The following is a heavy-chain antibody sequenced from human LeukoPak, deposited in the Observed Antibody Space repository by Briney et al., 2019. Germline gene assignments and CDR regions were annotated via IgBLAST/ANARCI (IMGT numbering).Heavy chain of an antibody. J-gene: IGHJ4*02. CDR2: LRGGDDST. CDR3: ASRSGHWDF. Sequence: SGGSLRLSCAVSGFIFSDFGTSWVRQAPGKGLEWISSLRGGDDSTNYADSVKGRFAISTDNFKNTVYLQMNTLTVDDTALYYCASRSGHWDFWGPGTLVTVSS. CDR1: GFIFSDFG. V-gene: IGHV3-23*01. D-gene: IGHD2-15*01.